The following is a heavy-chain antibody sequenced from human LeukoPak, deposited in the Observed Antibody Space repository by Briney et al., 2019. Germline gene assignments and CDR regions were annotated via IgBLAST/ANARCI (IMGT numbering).Heavy chain of an antibody. Sequence: GGSLRLSCAASGFTFSSYWMHWVRQAPGKGLVWVSRISADGSSAIYADSVKGRFTISRDNAKNTLYLQMNSLRAEDTAVYYCARVNVCPRCHFDYWGQGTLVTVSS. CDR2: ISADGSSA. J-gene: IGHJ4*02. D-gene: IGHD3-16*01. CDR1: GFTFSSYW. V-gene: IGHV3-74*01. CDR3: ARVNVCPRCHFDY.